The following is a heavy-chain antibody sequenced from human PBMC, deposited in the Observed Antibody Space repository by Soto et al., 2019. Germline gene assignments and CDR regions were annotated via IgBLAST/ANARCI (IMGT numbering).Heavy chain of an antibody. Sequence: SETLSLTCAVSGGSISISNWCSCVRQPPGKGLEWIGEIYHSGSTNYNPSLKSRVTISVDKSKNQFSLKLSSVTAADTAVYYCARTIYGDYSDYWGQGTLVTVSS. V-gene: IGHV4-4*02. CDR1: GGSISISNW. J-gene: IGHJ4*02. CDR3: ARTIYGDYSDY. CDR2: IYHSGST. D-gene: IGHD4-17*01.